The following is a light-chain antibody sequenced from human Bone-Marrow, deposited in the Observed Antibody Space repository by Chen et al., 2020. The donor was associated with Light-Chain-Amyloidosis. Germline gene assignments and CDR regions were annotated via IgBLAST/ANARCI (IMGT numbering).Light chain of an antibody. V-gene: IGKV3-20*01. CDR3: QQYGTSPRT. Sequence: EIVLTQSPGTLSLSPGEGANLSCRASQTISSNYLTWYQQKFGQAPRLLIYGSCRWVTIIPDRFTSSESGTDFPLTIDRLEPEAFAMYYCQQYGTSPRTFGGGTKVESK. CDR1: QTISSNY. J-gene: IGKJ4*01. CDR2: GSC.